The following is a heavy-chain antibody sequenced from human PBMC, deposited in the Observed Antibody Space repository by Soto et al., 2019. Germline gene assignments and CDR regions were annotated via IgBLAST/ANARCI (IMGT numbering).Heavy chain of an antibody. CDR3: ARGPERNASGSSYFEY. J-gene: IGHJ4*01. V-gene: IGHV1-8*01. CDR2: MNPNSGNT. D-gene: IGHD3-10*01. CDR1: GYTFTNYD. Sequence: ASVKVSCKTSGYTFTNYDVNWVRQATGQGLEWMGWMNPNSGNTDYAQRFQGRVTLTRNTSISTAYMELSNLKSEDTAVYYCARGPERNASGSSYFEYWG.